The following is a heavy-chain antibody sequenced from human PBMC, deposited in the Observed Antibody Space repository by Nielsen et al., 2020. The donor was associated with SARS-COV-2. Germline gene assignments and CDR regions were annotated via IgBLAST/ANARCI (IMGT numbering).Heavy chain of an antibody. CDR1: GGSFSGYY. D-gene: IGHD6-13*01. J-gene: IGHJ1*01. CDR2: INHSGST. CDR3: ARSPSSLYSSSWYTYFQH. Sequence: SETLSLTCAVYGGSFSGYYWSWIRQPPGKGLEWIGEINHSGSTNYNPSLKSRVTISVDTSKNQFSLKLSSVTAADTAVYYCARSPSSLYSSSWYTYFQHWGQGTLVTVSS. V-gene: IGHV4-34*01.